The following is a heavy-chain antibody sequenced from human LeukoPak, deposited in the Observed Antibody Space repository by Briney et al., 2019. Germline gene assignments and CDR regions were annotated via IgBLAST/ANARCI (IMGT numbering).Heavy chain of an antibody. CDR2: ISGSGNSA. D-gene: IGHD2/OR15-2a*01. V-gene: IGHV3-23*01. Sequence: PGGSLRLSCAASGCTFSTYAMSWVRQAPGKGLEWVGGISGSGNSAYYADSVKGRFTISRDNSKSILYLPMDSLRAEETAVFYCAKHSSTSTLPREGFDYWGQGTLVTVSS. J-gene: IGHJ4*02. CDR3: AKHSSTSTLPREGFDY. CDR1: GCTFSTYA.